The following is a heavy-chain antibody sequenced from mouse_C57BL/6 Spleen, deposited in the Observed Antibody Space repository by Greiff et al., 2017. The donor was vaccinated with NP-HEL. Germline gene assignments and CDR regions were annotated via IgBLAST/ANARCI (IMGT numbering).Heavy chain of an antibody. V-gene: IGHV1-82*01. J-gene: IGHJ3*01. CDR3: ARWEGTPFAY. D-gene: IGHD3-3*01. CDR2: IYPGDGDT. CDR1: GYAFSSSW. Sequence: QVQLQQSGPELVKPGASVKISCKASGYAFSSSWLNWVKQRPGQGLEWIGRIYPGDGDTNYNGKFKGKATLTADKSSSTAYMQLSSLTSEDSAVFFCARWEGTPFAYWGQGTLVTVSA.